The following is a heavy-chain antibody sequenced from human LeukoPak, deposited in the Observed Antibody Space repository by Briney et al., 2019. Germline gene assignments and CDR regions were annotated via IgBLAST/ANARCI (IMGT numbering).Heavy chain of an antibody. CDR3: ARDRNYAFDN. D-gene: IGHD1-7*01. J-gene: IGHJ4*02. V-gene: IGHV3-48*01. Sequence: GGSLRLSCTASGFPFIVYSMNWVRQAPGKGLEWISYIGIDSGNTKYADSVRGRFTISADKAKNSLYLQMNSLRVEDTAVYYCARDRNYAFDNWGQGTLVSVAS. CDR2: IGIDSGNT. CDR1: GFPFIVYS.